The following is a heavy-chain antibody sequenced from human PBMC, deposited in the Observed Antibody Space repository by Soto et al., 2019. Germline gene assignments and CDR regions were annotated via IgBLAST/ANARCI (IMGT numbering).Heavy chain of an antibody. D-gene: IGHD2-8*01. J-gene: IGHJ6*02. Sequence: QVQLVQSGAEMKKPGSSVKVSCKASGGTFSSSAISWVRQAPGQRLEWLGGIIPMFDITNYPQKFQGRVTMTADESTNTAYMELSTLRSGDTAVYYCARVSRNPFSFFRYGMDVWGQGTTVTVSS. CDR3: ARVSRNPFSFFRYGMDV. CDR1: GGTFSSSA. CDR2: IIPMFDIT. V-gene: IGHV1-69*01.